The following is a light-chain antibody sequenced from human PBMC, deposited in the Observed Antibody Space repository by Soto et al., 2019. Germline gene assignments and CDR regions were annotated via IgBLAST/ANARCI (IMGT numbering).Light chain of an antibody. V-gene: IGKV4-1*01. Sequence: DIVMTQSPDSLAVSLGERATINCMSSQSVLYSSNNKNHLAWYQQRPGQPPRLLIYWASTRESGVPERFSGSGSGTHFTLTISSLQAEDVAVYYCEQYYSAPPYTFGQGTKLEI. CDR2: WAS. J-gene: IGKJ2*01. CDR1: QSVLYSSNNKNH. CDR3: EQYYSAPPYT.